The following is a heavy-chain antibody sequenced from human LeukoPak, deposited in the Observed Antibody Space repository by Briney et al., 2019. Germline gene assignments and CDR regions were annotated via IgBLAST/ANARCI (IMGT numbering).Heavy chain of an antibody. J-gene: IGHJ5*02. V-gene: IGHV3-74*01. D-gene: IGHD3-22*01. CDR3: ARVWGSSGYSWFDP. CDR2: INSDGSST. Sequence: GGSLRLSCAASGFTFNNFAMSWVRQAPGKGLVWVSRINSDGSSTTYADSVKGRFTISRDNAKNTLYLQMNSLRVEDTAVYYCARVWGSSGYSWFDPWGQGTLVTVSS. CDR1: GFTFNNFA.